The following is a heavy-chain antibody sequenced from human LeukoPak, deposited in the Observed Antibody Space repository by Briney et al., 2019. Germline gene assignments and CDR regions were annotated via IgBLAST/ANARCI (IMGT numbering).Heavy chain of an antibody. Sequence: SETLSVTCTVSGGSISSGSYYWSWIRPPAGKGLEWIGRIYTSGSTNYNPSLKSRVTISVDTSKNQFSLKLSSVTASDTAVYYCARVGHYYDSSGYYVNWFDPWGQGTLVTVSS. CDR2: IYTSGST. CDR3: ARVGHYYDSSGYYVNWFDP. V-gene: IGHV4-61*02. CDR1: GGSISSGSYY. D-gene: IGHD3-22*01. J-gene: IGHJ5*02.